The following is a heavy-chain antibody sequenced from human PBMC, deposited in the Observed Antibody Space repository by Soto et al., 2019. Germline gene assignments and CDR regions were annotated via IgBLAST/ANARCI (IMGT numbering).Heavy chain of an antibody. CDR2: IRGSGGST. CDR1: GFTFSSYA. D-gene: IGHD5-18*01. Sequence: GGSLRLSCAASGFTFSSYAMSWVRQAPGKGLEWVSAIRGSGGSTYYADSVKGRFTISRDNSKNTLYLQMNSLRAEDTAVYYCAKDPLEIQLWPKYYFDYWGQGTLVTVSS. CDR3: AKDPLEIQLWPKYYFDY. J-gene: IGHJ4*02. V-gene: IGHV3-23*01.